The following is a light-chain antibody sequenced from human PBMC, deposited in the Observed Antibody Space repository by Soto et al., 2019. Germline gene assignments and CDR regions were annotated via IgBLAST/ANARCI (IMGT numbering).Light chain of an antibody. V-gene: IGKV3-20*01. Sequence: EIVLTQSPGTLSLSPGERATLSCRASQSVSSNYLAWYQQEPGPAPKVLIYRASIRATGIPDRFTGSGSGTDFTLTISRLEPEDFAVYYCQQYGSSPLTFGGGTKVDIK. CDR3: QQYGSSPLT. CDR2: RAS. J-gene: IGKJ4*01. CDR1: QSVSSNY.